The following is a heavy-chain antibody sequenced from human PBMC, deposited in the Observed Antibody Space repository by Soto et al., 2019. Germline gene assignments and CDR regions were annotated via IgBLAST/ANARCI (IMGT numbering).Heavy chain of an antibody. CDR1: GYTLTDYY. CDR3: ARGGGVATDRQPSHDY. D-gene: IGHD5-12*01. J-gene: IGHJ4*02. Sequence: QVQLVQSGAEVKKPGASVKVSCKASGYTLTDYYIHWVRQAPGQGLERMGWINPNSGGTNYAQNFQGRVTMTRDTPISTAYMELSRLRSDDTAVYYCARGGGVATDRQPSHDYWGQGTLVTVSS. V-gene: IGHV1-2*02. CDR2: INPNSGGT.